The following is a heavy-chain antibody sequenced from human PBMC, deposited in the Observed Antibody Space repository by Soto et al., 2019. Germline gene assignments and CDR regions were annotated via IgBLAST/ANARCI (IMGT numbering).Heavy chain of an antibody. Sequence: ASVKVSCKASGYTFTSYAIHWVRQAPGQRLEWMGWINAGNGNTKYSQKFQGRVTITRDTSASTAYMELSSLRSEDTAVYYCARDSGYYDYYYYGMDVWGQGTTVTVSS. J-gene: IGHJ6*02. CDR2: INAGNGNT. CDR3: ARDSGYYDYYYYGMDV. D-gene: IGHD3-22*01. V-gene: IGHV1-3*01. CDR1: GYTFTSYA.